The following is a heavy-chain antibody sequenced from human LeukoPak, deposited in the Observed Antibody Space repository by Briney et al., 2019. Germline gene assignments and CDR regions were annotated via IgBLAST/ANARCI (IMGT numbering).Heavy chain of an antibody. CDR2: ISHSGGRT. CDR3: AKADRVASAATLDY. Sequence: GGSLRLSCAASGFTFSSYAMSWVRQAPGKGLEWVSAISHSGGRTYYADSLEGRFAISRDNSKNTLFLQMHSLRAEDTAVYYCAKADRVASAATLDYWGQGTLVTASS. J-gene: IGHJ4*02. CDR1: GFTFSSYA. D-gene: IGHD2-15*01. V-gene: IGHV3-23*01.